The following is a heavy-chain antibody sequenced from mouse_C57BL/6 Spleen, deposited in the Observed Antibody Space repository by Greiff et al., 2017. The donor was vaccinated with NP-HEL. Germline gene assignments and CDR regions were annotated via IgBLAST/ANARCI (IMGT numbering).Heavy chain of an antibody. V-gene: IGHV5-6*01. CDR3: ADRKEFPPVERAMNN. D-gene: IGHD1-1*02. Sequence: EVKLVESGGDLVKPGGSLKLSCAASGFTFSSYGMSWVRQTPDKRLEWVATISSGGSYTYYPDSVKGRFTISRDNAKNTLYLQMSSLKSEDTAIYNCADRKEFPPVERAMNNWGQGTSVTVS. CDR2: ISSGGSYT. CDR1: GFTFSSYG. J-gene: IGHJ4*01.